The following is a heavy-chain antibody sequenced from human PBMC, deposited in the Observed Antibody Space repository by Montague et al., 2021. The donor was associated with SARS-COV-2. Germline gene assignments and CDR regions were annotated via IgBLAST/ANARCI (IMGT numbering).Heavy chain of an antibody. CDR3: ARYGASRFEILIGLRHCYYGMDA. V-gene: IGHV4-39*07. Sequence: SETLSLTCTVSGGSISSSSYYWGWIRQPPGKGLEWIGSIHYSGSTYYNPSLKSRVTISVDTSKNQFSLKLSSVTAADTAVYYGARYGASRFEILIGLRHCYYGMDAWGQGTPVTVSS. J-gene: IGHJ6*02. CDR2: IHYSGST. D-gene: IGHD3-9*01. CDR1: GGSISSSSYY.